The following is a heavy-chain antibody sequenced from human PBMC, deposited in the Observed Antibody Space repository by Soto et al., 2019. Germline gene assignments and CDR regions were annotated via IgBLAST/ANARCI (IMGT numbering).Heavy chain of an antibody. J-gene: IGHJ4*02. Sequence: QVQLVQSGAEVKKPGSSVKVSCKASGGTFSSYTISWVRQAPGQGLEWMGRIIPILGIANYAQKFQGRVNNTADKYTSTAYMELSSLRSEDTAVYYCESQGPYSWTDPFDSWGQGTLVTVYS. D-gene: IGHD1-26*01. V-gene: IGHV1-69*02. CDR1: GGTFSSYT. CDR3: ESQGPYSWTDPFDS. CDR2: IIPILGIA.